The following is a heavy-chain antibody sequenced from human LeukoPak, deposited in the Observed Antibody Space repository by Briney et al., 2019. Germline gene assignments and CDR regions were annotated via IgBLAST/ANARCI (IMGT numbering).Heavy chain of an antibody. V-gene: IGHV1-18*01. CDR3: ARSPYSGSFYYFDY. Sequence: ASVKVSCKASGYPFTSYGISWVRQAPGQGLEWMGWISAYNGNTNYAQKLQGRVTMTTDTSTSTAYMELRSLRSDDTAVYYCARSPYSGSFYYFDYWGQGTLVTVSS. D-gene: IGHD1-26*01. CDR2: ISAYNGNT. CDR1: GYPFTSYG. J-gene: IGHJ4*02.